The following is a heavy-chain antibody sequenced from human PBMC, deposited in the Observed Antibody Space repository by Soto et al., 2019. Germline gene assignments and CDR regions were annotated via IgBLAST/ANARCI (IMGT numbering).Heavy chain of an antibody. V-gene: IGHV1-69*10. J-gene: IGHJ4*02. CDR3: ARGGYSSSYRFDY. CDR2: ILPILGTT. Sequence: ASVKVSCKASGDTFSTYAINWVRQAPGQGLEWMGGILPILGTTNYAQKFQARVTITADKSTNTAYMGLSSLSSEDTAVYYCARGGYSSSYRFDYWGQGTLVTVSS. CDR1: GDTFSTYA. D-gene: IGHD6-13*01.